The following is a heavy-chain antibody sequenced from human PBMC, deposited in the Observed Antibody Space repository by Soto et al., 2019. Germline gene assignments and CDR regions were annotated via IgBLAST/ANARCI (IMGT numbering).Heavy chain of an antibody. J-gene: IGHJ6*02. V-gene: IGHV3-33*01. CDR3: ARDADLSGDSSYYYGMDV. Sequence: PGGSLRLSCAASGFTFSSYGMHWVRQAPGKGLEWVAVIWYDGSNKYYADSVKGRFTISRDNSKNTLYLQMNSLRAEDTAVYYCARDADLSGDSSYYYGMDVWGQGTTVTVSS. CDR1: GFTFSSYG. CDR2: IWYDGSNK. D-gene: IGHD4-17*01.